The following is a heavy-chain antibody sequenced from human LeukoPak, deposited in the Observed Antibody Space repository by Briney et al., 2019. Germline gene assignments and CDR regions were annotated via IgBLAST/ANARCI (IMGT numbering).Heavy chain of an antibody. J-gene: IGHJ4*02. V-gene: IGHV1-69*04. CDR1: GGTFSSYA. D-gene: IGHD6-19*01. Sequence: SVKVSCKASGGTFSSYAISWVRQAPGQGLEWMGRIIPILGIANYAQKFQGRVTITADKSTSTAYMELSSLRSEDTAVYYCARESVAGQNLDYWGQGTLVTVSS. CDR2: IIPILGIA. CDR3: ARESVAGQNLDY.